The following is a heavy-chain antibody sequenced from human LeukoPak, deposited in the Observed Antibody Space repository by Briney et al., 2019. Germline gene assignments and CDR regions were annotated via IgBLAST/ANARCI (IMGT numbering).Heavy chain of an antibody. V-gene: IGHV4-34*01. CDR2: INHSGST. J-gene: IGHJ5*02. D-gene: IGHD2-15*01. CDR1: GGSFSGYY. Sequence: PSETLSLTCAVYGGSFSGYYWSWIRQPPGKGLEWIGEINHSGSTNYNPSLKSRVTISVDTSKNQFSLKLSSVTAADTAVYYCARRSSRPVVAATGALGGRFDPWGQGTLVTVSS. CDR3: ARRSSRPVVAATGALGGRFDP.